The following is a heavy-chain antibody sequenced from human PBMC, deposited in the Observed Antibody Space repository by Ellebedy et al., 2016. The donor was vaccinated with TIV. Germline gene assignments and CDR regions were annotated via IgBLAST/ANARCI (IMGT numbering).Heavy chain of an antibody. D-gene: IGHD3-10*01. V-gene: IGHV3-23*01. CDR3: AKEGGQRGFGETFDY. Sequence: PGGSLRLSCAASGITFSSYAMSWVRQAPGPGLEWVSAISDSGGNTYYADPVKGRFTIARDNSRNTLYLKMNTLRAEDSAVYYWAKEGGQRGFGETFDYWGQGTLVTVSS. J-gene: IGHJ4*02. CDR1: GITFSSYA. CDR2: ISDSGGNT.